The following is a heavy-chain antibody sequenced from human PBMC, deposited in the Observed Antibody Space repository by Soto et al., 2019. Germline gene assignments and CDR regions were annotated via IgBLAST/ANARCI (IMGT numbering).Heavy chain of an antibody. Sequence: GESLKISCKGSGYSFTSYWISWVRQMPGKGLEWMGRIDPSDSYTIYSPSFQGHVTISADKSISTAYLQWSSLKASDTAMYYCARHVNYDFWSGDDAFDIWGQGTMVTVSS. CDR2: IDPSDSYT. V-gene: IGHV5-10-1*01. D-gene: IGHD3-3*01. J-gene: IGHJ3*02. CDR1: GYSFTSYW. CDR3: ARHVNYDFWSGDDAFDI.